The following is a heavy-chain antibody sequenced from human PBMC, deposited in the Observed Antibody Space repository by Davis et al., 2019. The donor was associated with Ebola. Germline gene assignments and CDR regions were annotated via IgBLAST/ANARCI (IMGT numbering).Heavy chain of an antibody. CDR3: AKDGGYCSGGSCLYYYYYGMDV. J-gene: IGHJ6*04. CDR2: ISGSGGST. V-gene: IGHV3-23*01. Sequence: PGGSLRLSCTDSVITFSSYAMTWVRQAPGKGLEWVSAISGSGGSTYYADSVKGRFTISRDNSKNTLYLQMNSLRAEDTAVYYCAKDGGYCSGGSCLYYYYYGMDVWGKGTTVTVSS. D-gene: IGHD2-15*01. CDR1: VITFSSYA.